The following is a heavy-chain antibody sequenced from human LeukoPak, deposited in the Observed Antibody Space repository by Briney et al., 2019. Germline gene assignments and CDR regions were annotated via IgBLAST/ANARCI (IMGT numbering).Heavy chain of an antibody. D-gene: IGHD6-19*01. CDR2: ISGGSSTI. Sequence: PGGSLRLSCAASGFTFSSYSMNWVRQAPGKGLEWVSYISGGSSTIYYADSVKGRFTISRDNSKNTLYLQMNSLRAEDTAVYYCAKRAVAGAYSDYWGQGTLVTVSS. V-gene: IGHV3-48*01. J-gene: IGHJ4*02. CDR1: GFTFSSYS. CDR3: AKRAVAGAYSDY.